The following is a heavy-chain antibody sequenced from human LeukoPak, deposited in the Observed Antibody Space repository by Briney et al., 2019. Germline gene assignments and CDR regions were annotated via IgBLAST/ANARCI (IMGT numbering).Heavy chain of an antibody. CDR2: IIPILGIA. Sequence: GASVKVSCKASGGTFSSYAISWVRQAPGQGLEWMGRIIPILGIANYAQKFQGRVTITADKSTSTAYMELSSLRSEDTAVYYCARDPPYSGSVRLFDYWGQGTLVTVSS. CDR3: ARDPPYSGSVRLFDY. D-gene: IGHD1-26*01. CDR1: GGTFSSYA. J-gene: IGHJ4*02. V-gene: IGHV1-69*04.